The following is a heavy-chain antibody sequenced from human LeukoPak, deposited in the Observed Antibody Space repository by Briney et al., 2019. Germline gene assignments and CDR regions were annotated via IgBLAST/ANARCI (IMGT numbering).Heavy chain of an antibody. CDR2: ISYDGSNK. V-gene: IGHV3-30*03. Sequence: GGSLRLSCAASGFTFSSYGMHWVRQAPGKGLEWVAVISYDGSNKYYADSVKGRFTISRDNSKNTLYLQMSSLRAEDTAVYYCASVLVGATIYYWGQGTLVTVSS. D-gene: IGHD1-26*01. CDR1: GFTFSSYG. J-gene: IGHJ4*02. CDR3: ASVLVGATIYY.